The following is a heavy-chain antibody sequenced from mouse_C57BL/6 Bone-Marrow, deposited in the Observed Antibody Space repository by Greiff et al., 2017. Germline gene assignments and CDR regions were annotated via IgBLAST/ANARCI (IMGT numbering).Heavy chain of an antibody. J-gene: IGHJ1*03. Sequence: QVQLQQPGAELVKPGASVKLSCKASGYTFTSYWMQWVKQRPGPGLEWIGEIDPSDSYTNYNQKFKGKATLTVDTSSSTAYMQLSSLTSEDSAVYYCASLYYGSSHWYFDVWGTGTTVTVSS. CDR2: IDPSDSYT. V-gene: IGHV1-50*01. CDR1: GYTFTSYW. D-gene: IGHD1-1*01. CDR3: ASLYYGSSHWYFDV.